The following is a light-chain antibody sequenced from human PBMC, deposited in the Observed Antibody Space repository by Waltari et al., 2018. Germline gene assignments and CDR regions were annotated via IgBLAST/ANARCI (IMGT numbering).Light chain of an antibody. V-gene: IGLV2-14*01. CDR1: RNDVGGYNS. Sequence: QSALTQPASVSGSPGQSVTIFCAGTRNDVGGYNSVSWYQEHPGQAPRVIIYDVSDRPSGVSDRFSGSKSGNTAALTISWLQAEVEADYYCSSQSSNDVVLFGGGTKLTVL. J-gene: IGLJ2*01. CDR3: SSQSSNDVVL. CDR2: DVS.